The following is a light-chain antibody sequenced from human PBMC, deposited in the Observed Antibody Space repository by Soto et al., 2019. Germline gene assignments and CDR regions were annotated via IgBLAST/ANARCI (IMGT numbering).Light chain of an antibody. J-gene: IGKJ4*01. CDR2: GAS. CDR3: QQRSNWPALT. CDR1: QSVSSN. V-gene: IGKV3-11*01. Sequence: VLTQSPDTLSLSPGERATLSCRASQSVSSNLAWYQQKPGQAPRLLIYGASTRATGIPARFSGSGSGTDFTLTISSLEPEDFAVYYCQQRSNWPALTFGGGTKVDIK.